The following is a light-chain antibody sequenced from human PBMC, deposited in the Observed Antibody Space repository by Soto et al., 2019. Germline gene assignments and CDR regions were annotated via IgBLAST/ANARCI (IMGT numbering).Light chain of an antibody. CDR2: GAS. J-gene: IGKJ5*01. CDR3: QQYNNWPPIT. Sequence: EIAMTQSPATLSVSPGERATLSCGASQSISSSLAWYQQKPGQAPRLLIYGASTRATGIPARFSGSGTGTEFTLTISSLQSEDFAVYYCQQYNNWPPITFGQGTRLEI. V-gene: IGKV3-15*01. CDR1: QSISSS.